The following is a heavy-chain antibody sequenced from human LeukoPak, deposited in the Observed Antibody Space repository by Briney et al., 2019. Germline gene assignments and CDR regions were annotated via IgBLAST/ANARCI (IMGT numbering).Heavy chain of an antibody. CDR1: GFTFSSYS. V-gene: IGHV3-48*04. CDR2: ISSSSTTI. D-gene: IGHD6-19*01. CDR3: ARSSSGWDFDY. J-gene: IGHJ4*02. Sequence: GGSLRLSCAASGFTFSSYSMNWVRQAPGRGLEWVSYISSSSTTIYYADSVKGRFTISRDNAKNSLFLQMNSLRAEDTAVYYCARSSSGWDFDYWGQGTLVTVSS.